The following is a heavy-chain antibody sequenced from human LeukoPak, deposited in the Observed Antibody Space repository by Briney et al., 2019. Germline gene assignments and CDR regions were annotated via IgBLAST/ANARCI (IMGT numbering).Heavy chain of an antibody. Sequence: GGSLRLSCSASGFTFDDYAMHWVRQAPGKGLEWVSGISWNSGSIGYADSVKGRFTISRDNAKNSLYLQMNSLRAEDTAVYYCAKYAPSDTKPTRYFDYWGPGTLVTVSS. CDR1: GFTFDDYA. CDR3: AKYAPSDTKPTRYFDY. J-gene: IGHJ4*02. D-gene: IGHD5-18*01. CDR2: ISWNSGSI. V-gene: IGHV3-9*01.